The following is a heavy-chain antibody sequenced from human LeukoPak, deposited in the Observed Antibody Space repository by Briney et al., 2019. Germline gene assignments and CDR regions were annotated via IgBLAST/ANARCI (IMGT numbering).Heavy chain of an antibody. V-gene: IGHV4-30-2*01. Sequence: SQTLSLTCTVSGGSISSGGYYWSWIRQPPGKGLEWIGYIYHSGSTYYNPSLKSRVTISVDRSKNQFSLKLSSVTAADTAVYYCARVSVSGYYPVDYWGQGTLVTVSS. CDR1: GGSISSGGYY. J-gene: IGHJ4*02. CDR2: IYHSGST. D-gene: IGHD3-3*01. CDR3: ARVSVSGYYPVDY.